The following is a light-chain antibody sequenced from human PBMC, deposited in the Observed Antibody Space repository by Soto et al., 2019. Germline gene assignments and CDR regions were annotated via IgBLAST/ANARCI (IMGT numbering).Light chain of an antibody. CDR1: TSNIGNNF. V-gene: IGLV1-51*01. J-gene: IGLJ2*01. Sequence: QSVLTQPPSVSAAPGQKVTISCSGITSNIGNNFVSWYQQLPGTAPKLLIYENDKRPSGIPDRFSGSKSGTSATLGITGLQTGDEADYYCGAWDTSLSVGVFGGGTKLTVL. CDR3: GAWDTSLSVGV. CDR2: END.